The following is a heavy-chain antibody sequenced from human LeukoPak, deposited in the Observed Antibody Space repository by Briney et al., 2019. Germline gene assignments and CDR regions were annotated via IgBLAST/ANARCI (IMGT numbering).Heavy chain of an antibody. Sequence: PGGSLRLSCAASGFTFSTYSMNWVRQAPGKGLEWVSYISSRSDTIYYADSVKGRFTISRDNAKDSLYLQMNSLRDEDTAAYYCARESYTYEDYWGQGTLVTVSS. J-gene: IGHJ4*02. CDR3: ARESYTYEDY. V-gene: IGHV3-48*02. D-gene: IGHD5-18*01. CDR2: ISSRSDTI. CDR1: GFTFSTYS.